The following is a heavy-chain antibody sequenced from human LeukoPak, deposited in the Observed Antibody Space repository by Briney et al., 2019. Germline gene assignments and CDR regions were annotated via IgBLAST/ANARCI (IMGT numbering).Heavy chain of an antibody. CDR3: AGEYGSGSYRFDY. CDR1: GDSFSSYS. Sequence: PSETLSLTCTVSGDSFSSYSWSWIRQPPGRTLEWIGYIYYSGRTVYNPSFRSRVSISLDKSKGQFSLRLTSVSAADPAMYYCAGEYGSGSYRFDYWGQGARVIGSS. J-gene: IGHJ4*02. V-gene: IGHV4-59*12. D-gene: IGHD3-10*01. CDR2: IYYSGRT.